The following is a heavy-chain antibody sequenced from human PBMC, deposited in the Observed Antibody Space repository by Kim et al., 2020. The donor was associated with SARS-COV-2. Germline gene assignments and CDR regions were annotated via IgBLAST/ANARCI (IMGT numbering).Heavy chain of an antibody. Sequence: GGSLRLSCAASGFTFSGSAMHWVRQASGKGLEWVGRIRSKANSYATAYAASVKGRFTISRDDSKNTAYLQMNSLKTEDTAVYYCHRLAARPPSGPYGMDVWGQGTTVTVSS. CDR1: GFTFSGSA. D-gene: IGHD6-6*01. CDR2: IRSKANSYAT. V-gene: IGHV3-73*01. CDR3: HRLAARPPSGPYGMDV. J-gene: IGHJ6*02.